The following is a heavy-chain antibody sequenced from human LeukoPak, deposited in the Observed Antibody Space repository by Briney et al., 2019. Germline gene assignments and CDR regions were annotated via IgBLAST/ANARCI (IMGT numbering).Heavy chain of an antibody. CDR3: ARYPGPRPHLDY. V-gene: IGHV3-48*01. Sequence: GGSLRLSCAASGFTFSSYSMNWVRQAPGKGLEWVSYISRSSSTIYYADSVKGRFTISRDNAKNSLYLQMNSLRAEDTAVYYCARYPGPRPHLDYWGQGTLVTVSS. CDR1: GFTFSSYS. J-gene: IGHJ4*02. CDR2: ISRSSSTI.